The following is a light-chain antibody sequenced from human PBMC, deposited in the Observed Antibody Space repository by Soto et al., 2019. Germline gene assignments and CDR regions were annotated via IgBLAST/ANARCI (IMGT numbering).Light chain of an antibody. CDR1: QTINTY. Sequence: DIQMTQSPSSLSASVGDRATITCRASQTINTYLNWYQVKPGKAPILLIYGASTLQNGVPPRFSGSGSGTDFTLTITGLQLEDFAVYYCHQSYNSPHTFGQGTRV. CDR3: HQSYNSPHT. V-gene: IGKV1-39*01. J-gene: IGKJ1*01. CDR2: GAS.